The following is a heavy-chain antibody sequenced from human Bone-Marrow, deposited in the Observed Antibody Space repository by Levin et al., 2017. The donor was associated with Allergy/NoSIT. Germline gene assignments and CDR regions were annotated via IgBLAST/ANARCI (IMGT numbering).Heavy chain of an antibody. CDR3: ARRGDSNGAFEY. CDR1: GVTFSSSH. CDR2: ISATGII. V-gene: IGHV3-69-1*02. Sequence: GESLKISCAVSGVTFSSSHMNWIRQAPGKGLEWVSYISATGIINYADSVKGRFTTSRDNAKNSVILQMNSLRHEDTAVYYCARRGDSNGAFEYWGQGTLVIVSS. J-gene: IGHJ4*02. D-gene: IGHD4-11*01.